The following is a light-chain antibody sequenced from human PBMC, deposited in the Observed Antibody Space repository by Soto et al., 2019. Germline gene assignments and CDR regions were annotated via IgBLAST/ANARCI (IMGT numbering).Light chain of an antibody. CDR3: QQYNNWPPLT. CDR1: QSVSSN. Sequence: EIVMKQSPATLSVSPGERATLSCRASQSVSSNLAWYQQKPGQAPRLLIYGASTRATGIPARFSGSGSGTEFTLTISSLQSEDFAVYYCQQYNNWPPLTFGGGTKWIS. V-gene: IGKV3-15*01. CDR2: GAS. J-gene: IGKJ4*01.